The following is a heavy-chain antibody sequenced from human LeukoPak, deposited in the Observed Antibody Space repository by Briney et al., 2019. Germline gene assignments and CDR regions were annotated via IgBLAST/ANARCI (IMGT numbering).Heavy chain of an antibody. Sequence: GASVKVSCKASGYTFTGYYIHWLRQAPGQGIEWMGWINPNSGGTNYAPKFQGLVTMSSGTSITTAYMELNRLISDDTAVYYCARTKPPCTSCLLLDYWGQGTLVTVSS. CDR2: INPNSGGT. D-gene: IGHD2-2*01. CDR3: ARTKPPCTSCLLLDY. J-gene: IGHJ4*02. V-gene: IGHV1-2*02. CDR1: GYTFTGYY.